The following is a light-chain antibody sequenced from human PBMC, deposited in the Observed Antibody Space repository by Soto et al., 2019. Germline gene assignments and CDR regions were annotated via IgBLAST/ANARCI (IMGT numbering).Light chain of an antibody. CDR2: DVN. V-gene: IGLV2-8*01. CDR1: STDVGNYNY. Sequence: QSALTQPPSASGSPGQSLTISCTGTSTDVGNYNYVSWYQQHPGKAPKLMISDVNRRHSGVPDRFSGSKSGNTASLTVSELQAEDEADYYCSSYAGSNNWVFGGGTKLTVL. CDR3: SSYAGSNNWV. J-gene: IGLJ2*01.